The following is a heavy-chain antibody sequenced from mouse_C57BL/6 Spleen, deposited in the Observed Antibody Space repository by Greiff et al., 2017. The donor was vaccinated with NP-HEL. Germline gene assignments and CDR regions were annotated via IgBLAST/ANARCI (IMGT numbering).Heavy chain of an antibody. CDR3: ARYDYEMSAMDY. D-gene: IGHD2-4*01. CDR1: GYTFTSYW. Sequence: QVHVKQSGAELAKPGASVKLSCKASGYTFTSYWMHWVKQRPGQGLEWIGYINPSSGYTKYNQKFKDKATLTADKSSSTAYMQLSSLTYEDSAVYYCARYDYEMSAMDYWGQGTSVTVSS. V-gene: IGHV1-7*01. J-gene: IGHJ4*01. CDR2: INPSSGYT.